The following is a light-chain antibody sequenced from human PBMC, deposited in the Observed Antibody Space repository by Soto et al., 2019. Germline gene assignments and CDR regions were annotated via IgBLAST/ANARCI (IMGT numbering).Light chain of an antibody. Sequence: QSALTQPRSVSGSPGQSVTISCTGTSSDVGTYTYVSWYQQHPGKAPKIIIYDVIKRPSGVPDRFSGSKSGNTASLTISGLQAEDEADYYCCSYAGSYTHVFGTGTKVTVL. CDR3: CSYAGSYTHV. CDR1: SSDVGTYTY. V-gene: IGLV2-11*01. J-gene: IGLJ1*01. CDR2: DVI.